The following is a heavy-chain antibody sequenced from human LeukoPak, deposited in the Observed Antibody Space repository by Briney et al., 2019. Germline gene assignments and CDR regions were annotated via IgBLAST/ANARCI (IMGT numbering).Heavy chain of an antibody. Sequence: GGSLRLSCAASGFTVSSNYMSWVRQAPGKGLEWVSVIYSGGSTYYADSVKGRFTISRDNAKNTLYLQMNSLRAEDTAVYYCARARYCSGGSCYGDAFDIWGQGTMVTVSS. V-gene: IGHV3-66*01. CDR3: ARARYCSGGSCYGDAFDI. CDR1: GFTVSSNY. D-gene: IGHD2-15*01. J-gene: IGHJ3*02. CDR2: IYSGGST.